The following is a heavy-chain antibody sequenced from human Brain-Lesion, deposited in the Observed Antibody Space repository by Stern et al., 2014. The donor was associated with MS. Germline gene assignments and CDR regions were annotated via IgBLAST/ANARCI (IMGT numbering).Heavy chain of an antibody. D-gene: IGHD2-21*02. CDR2: ISYDGSDK. J-gene: IGHJ4*02. CDR3: ANSLGTYSRCGGDCYSRADY. Sequence: VHLVESGGGVVQPGRSLRLSCAASGFTFTNYGMHWVRQAPGKGLEWVAVISYDGSDKYYADSVKGRFTISRDNSKNTLYLQMNSLRGEDTAMDYCANSLGTYSRCGGDCYSRADYWGQGTLVTVFS. CDR1: GFTFTNYG. V-gene: IGHV3-30*18.